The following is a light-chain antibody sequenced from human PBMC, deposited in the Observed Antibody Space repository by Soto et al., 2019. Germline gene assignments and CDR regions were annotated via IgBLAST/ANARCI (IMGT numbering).Light chain of an antibody. CDR3: QQSDSTPYP. Sequence: ISQWPADVFAYVGDRVTITCGASQTLSTYLNWYQQKPGKAPRLLIYDASSLLSGVPSRFSGSGSGTDFTLAIASLQPEDFSTYYCQQSDSTPYPFGQRTKV. V-gene: IGKV1-39*01. CDR2: DAS. J-gene: IGKJ2*01. CDR1: QTLSTY.